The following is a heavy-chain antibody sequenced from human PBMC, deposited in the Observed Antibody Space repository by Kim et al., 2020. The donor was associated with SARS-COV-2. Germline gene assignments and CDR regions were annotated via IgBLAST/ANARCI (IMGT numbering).Heavy chain of an antibody. J-gene: IGHJ4*02. V-gene: IGHV1-18*01. D-gene: IGHD2-15*01. Sequence: ASVKVSCKASGYTFTNYGITWVRQAPGQGLEWMGWISGYNGNTNYAEKVKGRVTVTTDTSTDTAYMELRSLRSDDTAVYYCARDGRVVVATSDYWGQGTLVTVSS. CDR2: ISGYNGNT. CDR3: ARDGRVVVATSDY. CDR1: GYTFTNYG.